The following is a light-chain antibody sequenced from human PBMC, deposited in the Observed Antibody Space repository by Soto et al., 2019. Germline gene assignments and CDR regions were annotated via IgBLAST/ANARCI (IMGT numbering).Light chain of an antibody. J-gene: IGKJ5*01. V-gene: IGKV3-11*01. CDR2: DAS. CDR1: ESVFGY. Sequence: EVVLTQAPATLSLSPGERATLSCRASESVFGYLAWYQHKPGQAPRLLIYDASNRATGVPARFSGSGSGTDFTLTISSLEPEDFAVYYCQQRYRWPPITFGQGTRLDNK. CDR3: QQRYRWPPIT.